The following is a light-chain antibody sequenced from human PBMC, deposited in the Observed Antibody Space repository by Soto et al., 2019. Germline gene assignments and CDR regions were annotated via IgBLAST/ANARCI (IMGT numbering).Light chain of an antibody. CDR1: QSISSNY. Sequence: EIVLTQSPGTLSVSPGERATLSCRASQSISSNYLAWYQQKPGQAPRILIYGASSRATGIPDRFSGSGSGTAFTLTISRLEPEDSAIYYCQQYVSWTFGQGTKVEI. CDR2: GAS. CDR3: QQYVSWT. J-gene: IGKJ1*01. V-gene: IGKV3-20*01.